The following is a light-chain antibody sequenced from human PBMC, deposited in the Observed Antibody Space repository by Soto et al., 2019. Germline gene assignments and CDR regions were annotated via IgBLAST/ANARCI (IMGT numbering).Light chain of an antibody. Sequence: DIQMTQSPSSLSASVGDRVTITCRASQSIGNHLNWYQHKPGKAPILLIYAASSLQSRVPSRFSGSGSGTDFTLTINSLQPEDFASYYCQQSGDTPPWTFGQGPRWIS. V-gene: IGKV1-39*01. J-gene: IGKJ1*01. CDR2: AAS. CDR1: QSIGNH. CDR3: QQSGDTPPWT.